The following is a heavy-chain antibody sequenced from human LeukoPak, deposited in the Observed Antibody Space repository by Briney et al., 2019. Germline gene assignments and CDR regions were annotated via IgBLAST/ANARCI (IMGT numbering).Heavy chain of an antibody. D-gene: IGHD1-26*01. Sequence: SETLSLTCTVSGDSISAYHWSWVRQPPGKGLEWIAFVHKTGSINYNPSLKSRATISMDTSNSQFSLHVNSVTAADTAVYYCTKYGGSPANYFDSWGPGTLVTVSP. CDR1: GDSISAYH. J-gene: IGHJ4*02. V-gene: IGHV4-59*08. CDR3: TKYGGSPANYFDS. CDR2: VHKTGSI.